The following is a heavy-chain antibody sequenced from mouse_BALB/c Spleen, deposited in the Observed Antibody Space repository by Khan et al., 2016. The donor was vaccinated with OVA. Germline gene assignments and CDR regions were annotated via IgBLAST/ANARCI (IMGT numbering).Heavy chain of an antibody. CDR1: GYTFTDYG. Sequence: QIQLVQSGPELKKPGETVKISCKASGYTFTDYGMNWVKQAPGKDLKWMGWINTYTGEPTYADDFKGRFAFSLETSASTASLQFNNLKNEDSATYFCARSNGNDWFAYWGQGTLVTVSA. D-gene: IGHD2-1*01. CDR3: ARSNGNDWFAY. J-gene: IGHJ3*01. V-gene: IGHV9-3-1*01. CDR2: INTYTGEP.